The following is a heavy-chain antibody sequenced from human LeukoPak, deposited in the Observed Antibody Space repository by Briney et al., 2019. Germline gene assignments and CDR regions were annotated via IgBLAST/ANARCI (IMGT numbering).Heavy chain of an antibody. CDR3: ARDDSSGWYDTFDY. D-gene: IGHD6-19*01. CDR2: IYYSGTT. CDR1: GYSISSGYY. J-gene: IGHJ4*02. Sequence: SETLSLTCTVSGYSISSGYYWGWIRQPPGKGLEWIGSIYYSGTTYYNPSLKSRVTISVDTSKNQFSLKLSSVTAADTAVYYCARDDSSGWYDTFDYWGQGTLVTVSS. V-gene: IGHV4-38-2*02.